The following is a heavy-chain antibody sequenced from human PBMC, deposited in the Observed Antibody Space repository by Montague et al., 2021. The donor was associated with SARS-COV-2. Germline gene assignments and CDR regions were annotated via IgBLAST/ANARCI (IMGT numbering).Heavy chain of an antibody. J-gene: IGHJ4*02. Sequence: SLRLSWAASGFTFSNYNMNWVRQAPGKGLEWVSSISSSSSYIYYADSVKGRFTISRDNAKNSLYLQMNSLRAEDTAVYYCARDARYDFWSGYYFDYWGQGTLVTVSS. CDR2: ISSSSSYI. CDR1: GFTFSNYN. D-gene: IGHD3-3*01. CDR3: ARDARYDFWSGYYFDY. V-gene: IGHV3-21*01.